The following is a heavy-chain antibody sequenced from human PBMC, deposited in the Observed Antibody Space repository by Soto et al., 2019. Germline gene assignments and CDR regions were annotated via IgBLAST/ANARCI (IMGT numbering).Heavy chain of an antibody. CDR2: INSDGSST. J-gene: IGHJ3*02. CDR3: ASSLSYDSSGYVAFDI. CDR1: GFTFSSYW. V-gene: IGHV3-74*01. Sequence: GESLKISCAASGFTFSSYWMHWVRQAPGKGLVWVSRINSDGSSTSYADSVKGRFTISRDNAKNTLYLQMNSLRAEDTAVYYCASSLSYDSSGYVAFDIWGQGTMVTVSS. D-gene: IGHD3-22*01.